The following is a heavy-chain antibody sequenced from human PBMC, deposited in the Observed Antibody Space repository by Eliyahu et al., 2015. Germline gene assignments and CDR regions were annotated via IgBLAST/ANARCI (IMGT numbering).Heavy chain of an antibody. D-gene: IGHD3-10*01. CDR2: INHSGST. V-gene: IGHV4-34*01. Sequence: QVQLQQWGAGLLKPSETLSLTCAVYGGSFSGYYWSWIRQPPGKGLEWIGEINHSGSTNYNPSLKSRVTISVDTSKNQFSLKLSSVTAADTAVYYCARKSGSGSYYNGYYYYYMDVWGKGTTVTVSS. CDR1: GGSFSGYY. CDR3: ARKSGSGSYYNGYYYYYMDV. J-gene: IGHJ6*03.